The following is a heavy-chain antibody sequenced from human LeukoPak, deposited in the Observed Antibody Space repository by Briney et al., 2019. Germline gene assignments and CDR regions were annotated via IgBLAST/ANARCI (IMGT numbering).Heavy chain of an antibody. D-gene: IGHD6-19*01. CDR2: ISAYNGNT. V-gene: IGHV1-18*01. CDR3: ALIAVAGTGGAFDI. CDR1: GGTFSSYA. J-gene: IGHJ3*02. Sequence: GASVKVSCKASGGTFSSYAISWVRQAPGQGLEWMGWISAYNGNTNYAQKLQGRVTMTTDTSTSTAYMELRSLRSDDTAVYYCALIAVAGTGGAFDIWGQGTMVTVSS.